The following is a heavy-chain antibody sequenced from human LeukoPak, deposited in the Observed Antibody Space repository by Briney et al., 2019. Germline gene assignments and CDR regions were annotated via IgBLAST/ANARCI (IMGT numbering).Heavy chain of an antibody. D-gene: IGHD4-17*01. CDR3: ARGLRRNKPDY. CDR2: ISSNGIAT. Sequence: GGSLRLSCAASGFTFSSYEMNWVRQAPGKGLEWISYISSNGIATYYADSVKGRFTISRDNAKNSVYLQMHSVGAEDTAVYYCARGLRRNKPDYWGQGTLVTVSS. CDR1: GFTFSSYE. J-gene: IGHJ4*02. V-gene: IGHV3-48*03.